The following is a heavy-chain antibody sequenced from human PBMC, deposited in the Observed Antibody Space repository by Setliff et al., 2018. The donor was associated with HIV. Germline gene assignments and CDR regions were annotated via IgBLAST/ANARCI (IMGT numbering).Heavy chain of an antibody. CDR3: ATIRAYYYDSSGQEYFQY. CDR1: GYTLTDLS. D-gene: IGHD3-22*01. V-gene: IGHV1-24*01. J-gene: IGHJ1*01. Sequence: VASVKVSCKVSGYTLTDLSIHWVRQAPGKGLEWMGGFDSEDDETIYAQKLQGRVTMTEDTSTDTAYMELSSLRSEDTAMYYCATIRAYYYDSSGQEYFQYWGHGTLVTVSS. CDR2: FDSEDDET.